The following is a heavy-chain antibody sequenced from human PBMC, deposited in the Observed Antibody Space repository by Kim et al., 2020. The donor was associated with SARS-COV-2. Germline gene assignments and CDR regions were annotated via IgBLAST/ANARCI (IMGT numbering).Heavy chain of an antibody. CDR2: ISANSAYT. J-gene: IGHJ4*02. V-gene: IGHV3-23*01. D-gene: IGHD2-2*01. Sequence: GGSLRLSCAGSGYTFSNHAMSWVRQAPGKGLEWVSIISANSAYTNYADSVRGRFTISRDNSKNTLYLQMNSLRPEDTALYYCAKGGRGCNSITCYPDCWGQGTLVTVSS. CDR3: AKGGRGCNSITCYPDC. CDR1: GYTFSNHA.